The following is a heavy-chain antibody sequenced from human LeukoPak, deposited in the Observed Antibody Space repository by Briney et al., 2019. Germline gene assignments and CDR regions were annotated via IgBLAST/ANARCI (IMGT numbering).Heavy chain of an antibody. CDR3: ARTWAVRLYDAFDI. Sequence: SETLSLTCTVSGGSISSGSYYWNCIRQPAGKGLEWIGRIYTSGSTNYNPSLKNRVTISVDTSKNQFSLKLSSVTAADTAVYYCARTWAVRLYDAFDIWGQGTMVTVSS. V-gene: IGHV4-61*02. CDR2: IYTSGST. CDR1: GGSISSGSYY. J-gene: IGHJ3*02. D-gene: IGHD6-6*01.